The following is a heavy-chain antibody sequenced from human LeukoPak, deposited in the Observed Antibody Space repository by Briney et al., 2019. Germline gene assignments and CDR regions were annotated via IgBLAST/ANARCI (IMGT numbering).Heavy chain of an antibody. V-gene: IGHV4-34*01. Sequence: SETLSLTCAVYGGSFSGYYWSWIRQPPGKGLEWIGEINHSGSTNYNPSLKSRVTISVDTSKNQFSLKLSSVTAADTAVYYCARNIAARLRSRGSGFYYYYYMDVWGKGTTVTVSS. J-gene: IGHJ6*03. D-gene: IGHD6-6*01. CDR1: GGSFSGYY. CDR2: INHSGST. CDR3: ARNIAARLRSRGSGFYYYYYMDV.